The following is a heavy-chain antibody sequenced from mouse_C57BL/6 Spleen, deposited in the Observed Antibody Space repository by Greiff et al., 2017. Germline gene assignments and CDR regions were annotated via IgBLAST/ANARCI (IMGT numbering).Heavy chain of an antibody. CDR2: IDPSGSYT. J-gene: IGHJ3*01. CDR1: GYTFTSYW. Sequence: VQLQQPGAELVMPGASVKLSCKASGYTFTSYWMHWVKQRPGQGLEWIGEIDPSGSYTNYNQKFKGKSTLTVDKSSSTAYMQLSSLTSEDSAVYYCARPYSNYVWFAYWGQGTLVTVSA. CDR3: ARPYSNYVWFAY. D-gene: IGHD2-5*01. V-gene: IGHV1-69*01.